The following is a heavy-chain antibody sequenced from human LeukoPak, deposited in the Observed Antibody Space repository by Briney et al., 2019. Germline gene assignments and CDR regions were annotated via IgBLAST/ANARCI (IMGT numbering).Heavy chain of an antibody. D-gene: IGHD3-10*01. Sequence: SETLSLTCAVYGGSFSGYYWSWIRQPPGKGLEWIGEINHSGSTNYNPSLKSRVTISVDTSKNQFSLKLSSVTAADTAVYYCARASRRDYGSGRQRQRDYYYYMDVWGKGTTVTVSS. J-gene: IGHJ6*03. V-gene: IGHV4-34*01. CDR1: GGSFSGYY. CDR3: ARASRRDYGSGRQRQRDYYYYMDV. CDR2: INHSGST.